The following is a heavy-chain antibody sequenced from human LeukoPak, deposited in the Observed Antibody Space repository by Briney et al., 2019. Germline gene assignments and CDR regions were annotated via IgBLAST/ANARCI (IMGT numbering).Heavy chain of an antibody. J-gene: IGHJ3*02. D-gene: IGHD3-22*01. CDR2: INWNGGST. CDR3: ARVAYYDSSGYWGMRYAFDI. V-gene: IGHV3-20*04. CDR1: GFTFDDYG. Sequence: GGSLRLSCAASGFTFDDYGMSWVRQAPGKGLEWVSGINWNGGSTGYADSVKGRFTISRDNAKNSLYLQMNSLRAEDTALYYCARVAYYDSSGYWGMRYAFDIWGQGTMVTVSS.